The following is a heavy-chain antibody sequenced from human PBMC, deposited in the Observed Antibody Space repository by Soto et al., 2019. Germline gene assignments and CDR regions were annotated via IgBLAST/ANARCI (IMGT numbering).Heavy chain of an antibody. CDR1: GYSLTSYW. CDR3: AITPGGYSSSWYDYYYGMDV. D-gene: IGHD6-13*01. J-gene: IGHJ6*02. V-gene: IGHV5-51*01. Sequence: GESLKISCKGSGYSLTSYWIGWVRQMPGKGLEWMGIIYPGDSDTRYSPSFQGQVTISADKSISTAYLQWSSLKASDTAMYYCAITPGGYSSSWYDYYYGMDVWGQGTTVTVS. CDR2: IYPGDSDT.